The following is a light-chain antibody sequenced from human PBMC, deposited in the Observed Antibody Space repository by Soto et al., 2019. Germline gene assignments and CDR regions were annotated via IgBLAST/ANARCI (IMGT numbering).Light chain of an antibody. CDR1: QDIRKY. CDR2: DAY. V-gene: IGKV1-33*01. Sequence: IPITQSPSSPSASVGDRVTITFQATQDIRKYLNWYQQKPGKAPKLLIYDAYSLETGVPSRFSGSGSGTDFTLTISSLQPEDFATYYCQQYDHLPLIFGQGTRLEIK. J-gene: IGKJ5*01. CDR3: QQYDHLPLI.